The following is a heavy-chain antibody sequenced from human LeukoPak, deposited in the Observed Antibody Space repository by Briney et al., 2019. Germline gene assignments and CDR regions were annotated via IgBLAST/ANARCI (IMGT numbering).Heavy chain of an antibody. D-gene: IGHD5-24*01. V-gene: IGHV4-59*01. CDR1: GGSINSYY. J-gene: IGHJ3*02. CDR3: ARGSPTMTYRDALHI. CDR2: VSHIGST. Sequence: SETLSLTCTVSGGSINSYYWNWIRQPPGKGLEWIWYVSHIGSTNYLPYLKSRVTISLDTSKNQFSLKLSSVTAADAAVYYCARGSPTMTYRDALHIWGQGTIVTVSS.